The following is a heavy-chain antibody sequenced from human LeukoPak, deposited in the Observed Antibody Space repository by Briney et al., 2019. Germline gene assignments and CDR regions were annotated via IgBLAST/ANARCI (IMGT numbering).Heavy chain of an antibody. V-gene: IGHV3-33*08. Sequence: GRSLRLSCAASGFTFSSYGMHWVRQAPGKGLEWVAGIGYDGSNEYEAESVKGRFTISRDNSRNSVYLQMNSLRVDDTAVYYCARGARELDYWGQGTLVTVSS. CDR1: GFTFSSYG. CDR3: ARGARELDY. D-gene: IGHD1-26*01. J-gene: IGHJ4*02. CDR2: IGYDGSNE.